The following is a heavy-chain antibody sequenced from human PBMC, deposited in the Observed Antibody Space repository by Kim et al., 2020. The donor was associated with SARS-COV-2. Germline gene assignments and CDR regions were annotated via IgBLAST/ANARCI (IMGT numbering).Heavy chain of an antibody. D-gene: IGHD6-13*01. J-gene: IGHJ4*02. CDR3: ARDRGSSWYSGLDY. V-gene: IGHV3-30*01. Sequence: ADSVKGRFPISRDNSTNTLYLKMNSLRAEDTAVYYCARDRGSSWYSGLDYWGQGTLVTVSS.